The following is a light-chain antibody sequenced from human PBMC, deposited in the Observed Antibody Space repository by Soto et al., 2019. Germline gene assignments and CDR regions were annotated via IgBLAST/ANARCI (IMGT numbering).Light chain of an antibody. CDR2: AAS. Sequence: EIVLTQSPGTMSFSPGERATLSCRASRTVMNIHLAWYQQKPGQAPRLLIYAASSRATGIPDRFSGSGSGTDFSLTITRLEPEDFAVYYCQQYGSSPITFGQGTRLEIK. J-gene: IGKJ5*01. V-gene: IGKV3-20*01. CDR1: RTVMNIH. CDR3: QQYGSSPIT.